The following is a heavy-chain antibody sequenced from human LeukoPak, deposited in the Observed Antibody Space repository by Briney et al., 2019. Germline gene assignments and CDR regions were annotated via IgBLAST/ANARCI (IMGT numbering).Heavy chain of an antibody. Sequence: QPGGSLRLSCVVSGFTFSSYWMHWVRQAPGKGLVWVSRINSDGSSTSYADSVKGRFTISRDNAKNTLYLQMNSLRAEDTAVYYCARTDYYYSYFDPWGQGTLVTVSS. J-gene: IGHJ5*02. CDR3: ARTDYYYSYFDP. CDR1: GFTFSSYW. V-gene: IGHV3-74*01. CDR2: INSDGSST. D-gene: IGHD3-22*01.